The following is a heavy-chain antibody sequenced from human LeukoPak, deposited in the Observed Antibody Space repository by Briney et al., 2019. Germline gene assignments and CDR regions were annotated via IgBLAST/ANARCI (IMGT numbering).Heavy chain of an antibody. Sequence: GASVKVSCKASGYTFTGYYMHWVRQAPGQGLEWMGIINPSGGSTSYAQKFQGRVTMTRDMSTSTVYMELSSLRSEDTAVYYCARDSYGPHAIYYMDVWGKGTTVTVSS. D-gene: IGHD5-18*01. CDR1: GYTFTGYY. V-gene: IGHV1-46*01. CDR3: ARDSYGPHAIYYMDV. CDR2: INPSGGST. J-gene: IGHJ6*03.